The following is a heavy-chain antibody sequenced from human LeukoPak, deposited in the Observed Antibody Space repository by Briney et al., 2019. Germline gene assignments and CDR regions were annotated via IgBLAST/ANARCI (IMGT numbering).Heavy chain of an antibody. Sequence: GGSLRLSCAASGFTVSSNYMSWVRQAPGKGLEWVSVIYSGGSTYYADSVKGRFTISRDNSKNTLYLQMNSLRAEDTAVYYCARSPMVRGVTPCFAPGGKETLVPVPS. CDR2: IYSGGST. V-gene: IGHV3-53*01. CDR1: GFTVSSNY. D-gene: IGHD3-10*01. CDR3: ARSPMVRGVTPCFAP. J-gene: IGHJ5*02.